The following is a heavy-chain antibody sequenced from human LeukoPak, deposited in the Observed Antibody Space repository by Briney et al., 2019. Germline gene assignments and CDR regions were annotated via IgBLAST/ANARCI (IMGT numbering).Heavy chain of an antibody. CDR3: ARGPQFDY. J-gene: IGHJ4*02. CDR1: GGSMSSYY. CDR2: IYSSGSN. V-gene: IGHV4-59*01. Sequence: SETLSLTCTVSGGSMSSYYWSWIRQPPGKGLEWIGFIYSSGSNNYNPSLKSRVTISVDTSKNQFSLKLSSVTAADTAVYYCARGPQFDYWGQGTLVTVSS.